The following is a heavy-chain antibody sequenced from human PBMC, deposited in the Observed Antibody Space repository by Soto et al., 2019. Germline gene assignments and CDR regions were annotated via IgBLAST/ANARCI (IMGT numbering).Heavy chain of an antibody. CDR2: INSDGSST. CDR1: GFTFSSNW. D-gene: IGHD2-15*01. V-gene: IGHV3-74*01. Sequence: EVQLVESGGGLVQPGGSLRLSCAASGFTFSSNWMHWVRQAPGKGLVWVSRINSDGSSTGYADSVMGRFTISRDNAKNMLYLQMNSLRAEDTAVYYCARDQGYCSGGSCYVAGYWGQGTLVTVSS. CDR3: ARDQGYCSGGSCYVAGY. J-gene: IGHJ4*02.